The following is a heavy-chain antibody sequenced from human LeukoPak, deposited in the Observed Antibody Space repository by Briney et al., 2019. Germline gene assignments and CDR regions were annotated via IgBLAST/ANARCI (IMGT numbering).Heavy chain of an antibody. CDR2: VYYTGST. CDR1: GGTISTYY. V-gene: IGHV4-59*12. D-gene: IGHD5-24*01. CDR3: ARDGYKKGVDY. Sequence: SETLSLTCTVSGGTISTYYWSWIRQAPGKELEWSGFVYYTGSTNYNPSLKSRVTISLDTSKNQFSLKLTSVTAADTAVYYCARDGYKKGVDYWGQGTLVTVS. J-gene: IGHJ4*02.